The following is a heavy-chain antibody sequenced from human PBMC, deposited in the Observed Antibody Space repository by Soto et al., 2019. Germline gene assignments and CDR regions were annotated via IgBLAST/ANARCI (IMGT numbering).Heavy chain of an antibody. D-gene: IGHD3-10*01. Sequence: QVQLVQSGAEVKKPGSSVKVSCKASGGTFSSYAISWVRQAPGQGLEWMGGIIPIFGTANYAQKFQGRVTIAADESTSTGYMELSSLRSEDTAVYCCARSITMVRGVYNWFDPWGQGTLVTVSS. CDR2: IIPIFGTA. CDR1: GGTFSSYA. CDR3: ARSITMVRGVYNWFDP. J-gene: IGHJ5*02. V-gene: IGHV1-69*01.